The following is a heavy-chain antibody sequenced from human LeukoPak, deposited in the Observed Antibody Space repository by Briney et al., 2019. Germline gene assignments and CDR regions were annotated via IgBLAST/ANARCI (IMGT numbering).Heavy chain of an antibody. J-gene: IGHJ4*02. Sequence: GGSLRLSCAASGFTFSSYAMSWVRQAPGKGVEWVSAISGSGGSTYYADSVKGRFTISRDNSKNTLYLQMNSLRAEDTAVYYCAKDRRYSSSWFSYWGQGTLVTVSS. CDR1: GFTFSSYA. CDR3: AKDRRYSSSWFSY. CDR2: ISGSGGST. V-gene: IGHV3-23*01. D-gene: IGHD6-13*01.